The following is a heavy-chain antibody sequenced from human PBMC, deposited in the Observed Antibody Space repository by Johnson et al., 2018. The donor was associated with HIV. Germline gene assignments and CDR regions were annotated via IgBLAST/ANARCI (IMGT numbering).Heavy chain of an antibody. CDR1: GFTVSSNY. V-gene: IGHV3-66*02. J-gene: IGHJ3*02. Sequence: VQLVESGGGLVQPGGSLRLSCAASGFTVSSNYMRWVRQAPGKGLEWVSVINTGGGTYYADSVKGRFTMSRDNSKNTLYLQMTSLRAEDTAVYYCAKVGGRHDYGDYLGAFDIWGQGTMVTVSS. D-gene: IGHD4-17*01. CDR3: AKVGGRHDYGDYLGAFDI. CDR2: INTGGGT.